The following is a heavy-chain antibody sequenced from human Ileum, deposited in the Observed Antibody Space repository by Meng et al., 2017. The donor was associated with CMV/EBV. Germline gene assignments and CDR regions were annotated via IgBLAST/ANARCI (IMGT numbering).Heavy chain of an antibody. Sequence: SSNSAAWNWIRHSPSRGLEWLGRTYYRSKWYNDYAVSVKSRITINPDTSKNQFSLQLNSVTPEDTAVYYCARDLYCSSTSCFVNWFDPWGQGTLVTVSS. V-gene: IGHV6-1*01. D-gene: IGHD2-2*01. J-gene: IGHJ5*02. CDR2: TYYRSKWYN. CDR3: ARDLYCSSTSCFVNWFDP. CDR1: SSNSAA.